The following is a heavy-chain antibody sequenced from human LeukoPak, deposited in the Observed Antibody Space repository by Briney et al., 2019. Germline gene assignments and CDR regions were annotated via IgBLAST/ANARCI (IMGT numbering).Heavy chain of an antibody. CDR3: ARDEGELSLDY. V-gene: IGHV4-59*01. CDR1: GGSISSYD. CDR2: IYYSGST. D-gene: IGHD1-7*01. J-gene: IGHJ4*02. Sequence: SETLSLSCTVSGGSISSYDWSWIRQPPGKGLEWIGDIYYSGSTNHNPSPKSRVTISIDSYKNHLSVNLSPVTGADAGVYYCARDEGELSLDYWRRETLDTVPS.